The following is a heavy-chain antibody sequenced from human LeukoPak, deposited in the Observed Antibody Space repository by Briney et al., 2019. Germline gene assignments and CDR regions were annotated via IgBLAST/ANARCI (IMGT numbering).Heavy chain of an antibody. CDR3: AREGDYGDYGDY. CDR2: LSYSGTT. V-gene: IGHV4-39*07. CDR1: GGSISSSTYH. D-gene: IGHD4-17*01. Sequence: SETLSLTCTVSGGSISSSTYHWGWIRQPPGKGLEWIGSLSYSGTTYYNPSLKSRVTISVDTSKNQFSLKLSSVTAADTAVYYCAREGDYGDYGDYWGQGTLVTVSS. J-gene: IGHJ4*02.